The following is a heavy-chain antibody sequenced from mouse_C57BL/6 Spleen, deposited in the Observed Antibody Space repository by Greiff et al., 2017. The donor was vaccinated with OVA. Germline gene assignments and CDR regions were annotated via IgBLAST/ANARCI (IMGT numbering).Heavy chain of an antibody. Sequence: VQLQQSGAELVRPGASVKLSCTASGFNIKDDYMHWVKQRPEQGLEWIGWIDPENGDTEYASKFQGKATITADTSSNTAYLQLSSLTSEDTAVYYCTTDGYPPYWGQGTLVTVSA. CDR2: IDPENGDT. D-gene: IGHD2-3*01. CDR1: GFNIKDDY. V-gene: IGHV14-4*01. CDR3: TTDGYPPY. J-gene: IGHJ3*01.